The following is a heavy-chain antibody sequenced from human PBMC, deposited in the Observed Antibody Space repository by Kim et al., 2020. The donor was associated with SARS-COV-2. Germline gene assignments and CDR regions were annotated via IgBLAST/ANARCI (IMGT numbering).Heavy chain of an antibody. Sequence: SETLSLTCNVSGYSISEGYYWGWIRQTPGQGLGWIGSIHHRGTTYYNPSLKSRISLSVNTSKNQFTLKLSSVTAADTAKYYCARDAPVLRYFEAWGQGAMVTASS. CDR3: ARDAPVLRYFEA. D-gene: IGHD3-9*01. J-gene: IGHJ3*01. CDR1: GYSISEGYY. V-gene: IGHV4-38-2*02. CDR2: IHHRGTT.